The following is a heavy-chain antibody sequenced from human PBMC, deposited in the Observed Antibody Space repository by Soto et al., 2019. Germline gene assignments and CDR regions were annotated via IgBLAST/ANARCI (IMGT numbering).Heavy chain of an antibody. Sequence: SETLSLTCTVSGGSISSADYYWSWIRQPPGKGLEWIGYIYYTGSTYYSPSLRSRVIITVDTSKNEFSLKVSSVTAADTAVYFCARVRTTMILDYWGQGALVTVSS. CDR1: GGSISSADYY. CDR3: ARVRTTMILDY. D-gene: IGHD3-22*01. J-gene: IGHJ4*02. V-gene: IGHV4-30-4*01. CDR2: IYYTGST.